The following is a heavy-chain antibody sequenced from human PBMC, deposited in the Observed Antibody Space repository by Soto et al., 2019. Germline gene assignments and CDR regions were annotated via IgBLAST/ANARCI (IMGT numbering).Heavy chain of an antibody. CDR2: LWYDGSYK. V-gene: IGHV3-33*01. CDR3: VRGYDKVDY. Sequence: QVQLVVSGGGAALPGRSLRLSCAASGFTVGSYGMHWVRQAPGKGPEWVAVLWYDGSYKSYADSVKGRFTISRDKSKKMVYLQMNSLRVEDTAIYYCVRGYDKVDYWGQGTQVAVSS. CDR1: GFTVGSYG. J-gene: IGHJ4*02. D-gene: IGHD5-12*01.